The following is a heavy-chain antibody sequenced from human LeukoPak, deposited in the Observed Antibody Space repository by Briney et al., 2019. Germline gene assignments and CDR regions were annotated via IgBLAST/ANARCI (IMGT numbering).Heavy chain of an antibody. CDR2: IYTSGST. Sequence: SETLSLTCTVSGGSISSYYWSWIRQPAGKGLEWIGRIYTSGSTNYNPSLKSRVTMSVDTYKNQFSLKLSSVTAADTAVYYCAREEILRFLEWCLWSFDYWGQGTLVTVSS. CDR1: GGSISSYY. D-gene: IGHD3-3*01. CDR3: AREEILRFLEWCLWSFDY. V-gene: IGHV4-4*07. J-gene: IGHJ4*02.